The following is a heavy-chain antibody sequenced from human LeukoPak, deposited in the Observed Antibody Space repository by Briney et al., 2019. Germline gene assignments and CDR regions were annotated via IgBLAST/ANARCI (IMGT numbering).Heavy chain of an antibody. CDR1: GYTFTGYN. CDR2: NNPNSGGT. V-gene: IGHV1-2*02. Sequence: RASVKVSCKAFGYTFTGYNIHWVRQAPGQGREWMGWNNPNSGGTKYAQKFQGRVNMTRDTSISTDYMELSRLRSDDTAVYYCARGSGITMVRGIIMTWGQGTLVTVSS. CDR3: ARGSGITMVRGIIMT. J-gene: IGHJ5*02. D-gene: IGHD3-10*01.